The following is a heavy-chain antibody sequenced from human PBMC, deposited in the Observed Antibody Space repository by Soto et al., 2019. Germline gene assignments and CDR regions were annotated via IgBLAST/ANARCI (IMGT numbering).Heavy chain of an antibody. CDR3: ARGFGAFPPSASGYGMDV. CDR1: GYTFTSYG. J-gene: IGHJ6*02. CDR2: ISAYNGNT. Sequence: QVQLVQSGAEVKKPGASVKVSCKASGYTFTSYGISWVRQAPGQGLEWMGWISAYNGNTNYAQKLQGRVTMTTDTSTSTAYMELRRLRSDDKAVYYCARGFGAFPPSASGYGMDVWGQGTTVTVSS. V-gene: IGHV1-18*01. D-gene: IGHD3-3*01.